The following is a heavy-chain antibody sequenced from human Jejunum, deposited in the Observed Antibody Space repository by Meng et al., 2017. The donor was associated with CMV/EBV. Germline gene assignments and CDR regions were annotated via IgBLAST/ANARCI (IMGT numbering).Heavy chain of an antibody. D-gene: IGHD2-2*01. J-gene: IGHJ4*02. V-gene: IGHV4-4*02. Sequence: DSFMNRSWWTWVRQPTGKGLEWIGAIYHSGSTNYNPSRKKRVSISLDKSQRQFSLRLTAVTAADTAVYYCVRGTLGYCSSSSRLPDYWGQGILVTVSS. CDR2: IYHSGST. CDR3: VRGTLGYCSSSSRLPDY. CDR1: DSFMNRSW.